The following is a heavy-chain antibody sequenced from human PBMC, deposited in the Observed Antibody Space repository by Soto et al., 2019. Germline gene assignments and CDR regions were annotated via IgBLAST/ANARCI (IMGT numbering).Heavy chain of an antibody. CDR1: GFTFSSYD. Sequence: EVQLVESGGGLVQPGGSLRLSCAASGFTFSSYDMHWVRQATGKGLEWVSAIGTAGDTYYPGSVKGRFTISRENAKNSLYLQMNSLRAEDTAVYYCARGVRYFDPYGMDVWGQGTTVTVSS. V-gene: IGHV3-13*01. D-gene: IGHD3-9*01. CDR3: ARGVRYFDPYGMDV. J-gene: IGHJ6*02. CDR2: IGTAGDT.